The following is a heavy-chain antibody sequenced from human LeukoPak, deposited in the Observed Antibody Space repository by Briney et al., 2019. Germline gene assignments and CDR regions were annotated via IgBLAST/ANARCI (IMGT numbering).Heavy chain of an antibody. CDR1: GFTFSSYA. D-gene: IGHD1-26*01. CDR3: ARDRLKRGWEYYYHYMDV. V-gene: IGHV3-30*01. Sequence: GGSLRLSCAASGFTFSSYAMDWVRQAPGKGLEWVAVVSVDVSNKYYADSVKGRFTISRDNSKNTLYLQMNSLRAEDTAVYYCARDRLKRGWEYYYHYMDVWGKGTTVTVSS. CDR2: VSVDVSNK. J-gene: IGHJ6*03.